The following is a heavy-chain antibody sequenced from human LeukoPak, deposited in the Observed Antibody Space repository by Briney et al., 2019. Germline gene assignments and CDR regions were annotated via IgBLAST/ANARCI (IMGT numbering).Heavy chain of an antibody. CDR1: GFTFSDYD. D-gene: IGHD3-3*01. Sequence: PGGSLRLSCAASGFTFSDYDMHWVRQAPGKGLQWVAVISYDGSDKYYADSVQGRFTISRDASESTLYLQMNNLRADDTAVYYCARKRESGTGYLRHNWFGPWGQGTLVTVSS. J-gene: IGHJ5*02. CDR2: ISYDGSDK. CDR3: ARKRESGTGYLRHNWFGP. V-gene: IGHV3-30*03.